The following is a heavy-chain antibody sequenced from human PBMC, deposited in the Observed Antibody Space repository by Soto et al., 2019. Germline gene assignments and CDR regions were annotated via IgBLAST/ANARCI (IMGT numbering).Heavy chain of an antibody. CDR1: GFTFSNAW. J-gene: IGHJ4*02. D-gene: IGHD3-3*01. CDR2: IKSKTDGGTT. Sequence: PGGSLRLSCAASGFTFSNAWMSWVRQAPGKGLEWVGRIKSKTDGGTTDYAAPVKGRFTISRDDSKNTLYLQMNSLKTEDTAVYYCTTEDGYYDFWSGPNWGRGTLVTVSS. CDR3: TTEDGYYDFWSGPN. V-gene: IGHV3-15*01.